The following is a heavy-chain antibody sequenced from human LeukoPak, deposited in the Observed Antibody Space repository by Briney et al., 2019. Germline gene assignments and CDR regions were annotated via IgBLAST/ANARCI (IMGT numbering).Heavy chain of an antibody. CDR1: GFTFSSYA. J-gene: IGHJ4*02. V-gene: IGHV3-23*01. Sequence: PGGSLRLSCAASGFTFSSYAMTWVRQAPGKGLEWVAAIRGNDGATYYGDSVRGRFIISRDNSKSTLYLQMNSLRGEDTAVYYCAKGVNIVVVTALDYWGQGTLVTVSS. D-gene: IGHD2-21*02. CDR2: IRGNDGAT. CDR3: AKGVNIVVVTALDY.